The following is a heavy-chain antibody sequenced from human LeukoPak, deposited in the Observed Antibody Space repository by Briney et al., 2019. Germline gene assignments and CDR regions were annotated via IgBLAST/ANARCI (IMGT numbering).Heavy chain of an antibody. Sequence: GGSLRLSCAASGFTFSTYWMSGVRQAPGKGLEWVANIKQDGSDKYYVDSVKGRFTISRDNAKNSLYLQMNSLRAEDTAVYYCARGGSGSYSTFFDYWGQGALVTVSS. J-gene: IGHJ4*02. V-gene: IGHV3-7*03. D-gene: IGHD3-10*01. CDR3: ARGGSGSYSTFFDY. CDR2: IKQDGSDK. CDR1: GFTFSTYW.